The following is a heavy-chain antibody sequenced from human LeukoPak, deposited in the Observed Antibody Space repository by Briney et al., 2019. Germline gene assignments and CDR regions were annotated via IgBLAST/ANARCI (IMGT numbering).Heavy chain of an antibody. D-gene: IGHD2-8*01. V-gene: IGHV3-9*01. CDR2: ISWNSGSI. CDR3: AKSLMGVSYYYYGMDV. J-gene: IGHJ6*02. CDR1: GFTFDDYA. Sequence: GRSLRLSCAASGFTFDDYAMHWVRHAPGKGLEWVSGISWNSGSIGYADSVKGRFTISRDNAKNSLYLQMNSLRAEDTALYYCAKSLMGVSYYYYGMDVWGQGTTVTVSS.